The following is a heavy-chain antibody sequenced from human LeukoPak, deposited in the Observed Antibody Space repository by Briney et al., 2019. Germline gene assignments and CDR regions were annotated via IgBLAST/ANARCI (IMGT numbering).Heavy chain of an antibody. CDR2: TYYRSKWVN. CDR3: GSRYFDS. V-gene: IGHV6-1*01. J-gene: IGHJ4*02. Sequence: SQTLSLTCAISGDSVSGNSATWNWIRRSPSRGLEWLGRTYYRSKWVNDYAVSVKSRITINPDTSKNQFSLQLNSVTPEDTAVYYCGSRYFDSWGQGTLVTVSS. CDR1: GDSVSGNSAT.